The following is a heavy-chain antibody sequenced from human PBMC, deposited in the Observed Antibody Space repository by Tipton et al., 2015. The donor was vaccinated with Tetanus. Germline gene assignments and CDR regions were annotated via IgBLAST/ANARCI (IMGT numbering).Heavy chain of an antibody. CDR1: GFTFSSYP. V-gene: IGHV3-23*01. CDR3: AKSETWISLWFGDL. D-gene: IGHD3-10*01. CDR2: IAGTAGST. Sequence: SLRLSCAASGFTFSSYPMAWVRQAPGKGLEWVSGIAGTAGSTYYRDSVRGRFTVSRDNSKDTLYLQMNSLTTEDTAVYYCAKSETWISLWFGDLWGQGTLVTVSA. J-gene: IGHJ5*02.